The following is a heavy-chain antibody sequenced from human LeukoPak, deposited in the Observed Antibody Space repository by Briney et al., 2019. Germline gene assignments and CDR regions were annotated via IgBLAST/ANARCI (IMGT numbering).Heavy chain of an antibody. CDR3: ARRKRYDYVWGSYRHNDYFDY. J-gene: IGHJ4*02. CDR1: GGSFSGYY. V-gene: IGHV4-34*01. CDR2: INHSGST. D-gene: IGHD3-16*02. Sequence: PSETLSLTCAVYGGSFSGYYWSWIRQPPGKGLECIGEINHSGSTNYNPSLKSRVTISVDTSKNQFSLKLSSVTAADTAVYYCARRKRYDYVWGSYRHNDYFDYWGQGTLVTVSS.